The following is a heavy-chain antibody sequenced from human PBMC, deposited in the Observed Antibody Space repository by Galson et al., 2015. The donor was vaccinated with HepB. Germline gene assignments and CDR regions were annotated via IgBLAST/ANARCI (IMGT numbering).Heavy chain of an antibody. D-gene: IGHD4-23*01. V-gene: IGHV1-69*01. Sequence: CKASGGTFSSYAISWVRQAPGQELEWMGGIIPIFGTANYAQKFQGRVTITADESTSTAYMELSSLRSEDTAVYYCARDRVYGGNSAADYWGQGTLVTISS. CDR1: GGTFSSYA. CDR2: IIPIFGTA. CDR3: ARDRVYGGNSAADY. J-gene: IGHJ4*02.